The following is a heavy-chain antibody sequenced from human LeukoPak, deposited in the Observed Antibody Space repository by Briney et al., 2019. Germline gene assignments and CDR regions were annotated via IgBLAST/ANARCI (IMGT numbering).Heavy chain of an antibody. CDR1: GGSFSGYY. CDR3: ARPPGGYSSSWYVY. D-gene: IGHD6-13*01. Sequence: SETLSLTCAVSGGSFSGYYWSWIRQPPGKGLEWIGEINHSGSTNYNPSLKSRVTISVDTSKNQFSLKLSSVTAADTAVYYCARPPGGYSSSWYVYWGQGTLVTVSS. V-gene: IGHV4-34*01. J-gene: IGHJ4*02. CDR2: INHSGST.